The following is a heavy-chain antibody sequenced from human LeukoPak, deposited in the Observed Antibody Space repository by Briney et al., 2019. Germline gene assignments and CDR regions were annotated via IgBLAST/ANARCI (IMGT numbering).Heavy chain of an antibody. CDR2: INDNGLNT. D-gene: IGHD6-19*01. Sequence: GASLRLSCAASGFTFNNYGMSWVRQAPGKGLEWVSTINDNGLNTHYADSVKGRFTISRDDSKNTLHLQMNSLRVDDTALYYCAKGDGGWYPIDSWGQGILVIVSS. CDR1: GFTFNNYG. J-gene: IGHJ4*02. CDR3: AKGDGGWYPIDS. V-gene: IGHV3-23*01.